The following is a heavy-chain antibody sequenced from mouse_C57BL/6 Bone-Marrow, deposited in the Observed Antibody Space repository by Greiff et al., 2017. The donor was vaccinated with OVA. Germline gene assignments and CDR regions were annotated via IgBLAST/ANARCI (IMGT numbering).Heavy chain of an antibody. CDR3: AREGFDVNAMDY. Sequence: EVHLVESGPGLVKPSQSLSLSCSVTGYSITSGYYWNWIRQLPGNKLEWMGYISYDGSNNYNPSLKNRISITRDTSKNQFFLKLNSVTTEDTATYYCAREGFDVNAMDYWGQGTSVTVSS. CDR2: ISYDGSN. CDR1: GYSITSGYY. J-gene: IGHJ4*01. V-gene: IGHV3-6*01.